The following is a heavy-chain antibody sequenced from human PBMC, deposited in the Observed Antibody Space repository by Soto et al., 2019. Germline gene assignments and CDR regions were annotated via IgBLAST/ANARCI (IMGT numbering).Heavy chain of an antibody. CDR1: GFTFSSYA. CDR3: ARPTGSSSGGYYYGMDV. D-gene: IGHD6-6*01. V-gene: IGHV3-30-3*01. CDR2: ILYDGSNK. J-gene: IGHJ6*02. Sequence: GGSLRLSCAASGFTFSSYAMHWVRQGPGKGLEWVAVILYDGSNKYYADPVKGRFTISRDNSKNTLYLQMNSLRAEDTAVYYCARPTGSSSGGYYYGMDVWGQGTTVTVSS.